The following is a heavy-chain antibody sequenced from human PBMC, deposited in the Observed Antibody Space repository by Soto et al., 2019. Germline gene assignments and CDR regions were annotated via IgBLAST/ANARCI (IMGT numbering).Heavy chain of an antibody. Sequence: GGSLRLSCAASGFTFSSYAMHWVRQAPGKGLEWVAVISYDGSNKYYADSVKGRFTISRDNSKNTLYLQMNSLRAEDTAVYYCSRVIRLTGYYDSSGYYGVSVWVAFEIWDQGTMVTVS. CDR1: GFTFSSYA. CDR2: ISYDGSNK. V-gene: IGHV3-30-3*01. J-gene: IGHJ3*02. D-gene: IGHD3-22*01. CDR3: SRVIRLTGYYDSSGYYGVSVWVAFEI.